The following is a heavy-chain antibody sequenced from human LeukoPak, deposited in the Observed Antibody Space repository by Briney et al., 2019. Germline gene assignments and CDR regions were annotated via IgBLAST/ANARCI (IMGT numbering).Heavy chain of an antibody. CDR1: GASISSYY. Sequence: ETLSLTSTVSGASISSYYWSWIRQPPGKGLEWIGYIYYSGSTNYNPSLKSRVTISVDTSKNQFSLKLSSVTAADTAVYYCARDRGLGASDIWGQGTMVTVSS. D-gene: IGHD3/OR15-3a*01. CDR2: IYYSGST. CDR3: ARDRGLGASDI. V-gene: IGHV4-59*01. J-gene: IGHJ3*02.